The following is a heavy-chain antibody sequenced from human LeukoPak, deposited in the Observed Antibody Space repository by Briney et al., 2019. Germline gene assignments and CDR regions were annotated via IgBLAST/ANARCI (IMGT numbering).Heavy chain of an antibody. CDR1: GFTFSSYW. V-gene: IGHV3-7*01. CDR3: ARVSTVTIYGYYYYYMDV. D-gene: IGHD4-17*01. Sequence: GGSLRLSCAASGFTFSSYWMHWVRQAPGKGLEWVANIKQDGSEKYYVDSVKGRFTISRDNAKNSLYLQMNSLRAEDTALYYCARVSTVTIYGYYYYYMDVWGKGTTVTVSS. CDR2: IKQDGSEK. J-gene: IGHJ6*03.